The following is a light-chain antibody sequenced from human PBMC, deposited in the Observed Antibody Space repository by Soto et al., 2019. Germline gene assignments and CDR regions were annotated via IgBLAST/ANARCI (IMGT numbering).Light chain of an antibody. Sequence: QSVLTQPASVSGSPGQSITISCTGTSSDVGGYDYVSWYQLHPGKAPKLMVFEVSNRPSGVSYRFSGSESGNTASLTLSGLQAEHEADYFCSSYSISTGYLFGTGTKVTVL. CDR2: EVS. CDR3: SSYSISTGYL. J-gene: IGLJ1*01. V-gene: IGLV2-14*01. CDR1: SSDVGGYDY.